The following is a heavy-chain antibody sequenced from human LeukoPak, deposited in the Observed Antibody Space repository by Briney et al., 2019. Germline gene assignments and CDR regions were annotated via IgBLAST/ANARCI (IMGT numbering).Heavy chain of an antibody. CDR2: IYYSGST. CDR3: ARDSVYCSSTSCYAFFLD. Sequence: SETLSLTCTVSGGSISSYYWRWIRQPPGKGLEWIRYIYYSGSTNYNPALKSRVTISVDTSKTQFSLKLSSVTAADTAVYYCARDSVYCSSTSCYAFFLDCGQGTLVTVSS. V-gene: IGHV4-59*01. J-gene: IGHJ4*02. D-gene: IGHD2-2*01. CDR1: GGSISSYY.